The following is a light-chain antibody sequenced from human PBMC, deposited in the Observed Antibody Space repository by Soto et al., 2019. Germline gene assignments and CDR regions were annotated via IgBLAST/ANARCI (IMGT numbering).Light chain of an antibody. V-gene: IGKV3-11*01. Sequence: EIVLTQSPATLALSPGERATLSCRASQSVSSYLAWYQQKPGQAPRLLIYDASNRATGIPARFSGSGSGADFTLTISSLEPEDFAVYYCQHRSDWPPTFGQGTKVEIK. CDR3: QHRSDWPPT. J-gene: IGKJ1*01. CDR1: QSVSSY. CDR2: DAS.